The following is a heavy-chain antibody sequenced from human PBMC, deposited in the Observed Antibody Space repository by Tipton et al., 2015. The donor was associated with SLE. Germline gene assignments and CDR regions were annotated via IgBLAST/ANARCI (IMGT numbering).Heavy chain of an antibody. V-gene: IGHV4-39*07. CDR2: MFYSGST. CDR1: GAYINSNTYY. J-gene: IGHJ4*02. Sequence: TLSLTCTVSGAYINSNTYYWGWIRQPPGKGLEWIGSMFYSGSTYYNPSLRSRVTISVDTSKNQFSLQLTSLTAADTAMYFCARGFFHDYWSAEQGRKSFYFDNWGQGALVTVSS. D-gene: IGHD3-3*01. CDR3: ARGFFHDYWSAEQGRKSFYFDN.